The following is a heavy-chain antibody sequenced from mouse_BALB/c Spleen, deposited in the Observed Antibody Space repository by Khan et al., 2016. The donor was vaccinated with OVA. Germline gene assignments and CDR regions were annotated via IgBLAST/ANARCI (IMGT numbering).Heavy chain of an antibody. CDR3: ARMDTTSLDC. CDR1: GYTFTDYY. CDR2: IYPGCGNT. V-gene: IGHV1-76*01. D-gene: IGHD2-3*01. J-gene: IGHJ2*02. Sequence: QVQLQQPGTELARPGASVKLSCKASGYTFTDYYITWVKQRTGQDLEWIGEIYPGCGNTYYNEKFKGKATLTADQSSNTASMQLCSLSSGVSAVYFCARMDTTSLDCWGQGTSLTVSS.